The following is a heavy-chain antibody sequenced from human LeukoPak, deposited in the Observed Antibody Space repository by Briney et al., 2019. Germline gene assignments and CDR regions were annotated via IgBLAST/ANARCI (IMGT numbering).Heavy chain of an antibody. CDR3: ATGSSHYYDH. CDR1: GFTFNRYG. J-gene: IGHJ4*02. V-gene: IGHV3-33*01. D-gene: IGHD3-22*01. CDR2: AYGDGGDK. Sequence: GGSLRLSCAASGFTFNRYGMHWVRQAPGKGLEWVAVAYGDGGDKYYADSVKGRFTISKDLSQNTLYMQMNSLRAEDTAMYYCATGSSHYYDHWGQGTLVTVPS.